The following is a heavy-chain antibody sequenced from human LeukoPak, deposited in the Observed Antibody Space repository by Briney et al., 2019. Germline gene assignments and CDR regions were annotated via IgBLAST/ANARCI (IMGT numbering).Heavy chain of an antibody. CDR3: ARVLSPWCFDY. J-gene: IGHJ4*02. Sequence: GASVKLSYKASGYTFTSYYMHWVRQTAGHGFGWMGIINPSGGSTSYAQKFQGRVTMTRDTSTSTVYMELSSLRSEDTAVYYCARVLSPWCFDYWGQGTLVTVSS. D-gene: IGHD2-8*02. CDR2: INPSGGST. V-gene: IGHV1-46*01. CDR1: GYTFTSYY.